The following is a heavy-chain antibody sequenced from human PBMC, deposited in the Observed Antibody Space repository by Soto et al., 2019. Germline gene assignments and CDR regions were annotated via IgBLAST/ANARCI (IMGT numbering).Heavy chain of an antibody. D-gene: IGHD3-10*01. V-gene: IGHV4-30-4*01. CDR1: GGSISSGDYY. Sequence: PSETLSLTCTVSGGSISSGDYYWSWIRQPPGKGLEWIGYIYYSGSTYYNPSLKSRVTISVDTSKNQFSLKLSSVTAADTAVYYCARVSLWFNAFDIWGQGTMVTVS. J-gene: IGHJ3*02. CDR3: ARVSLWFNAFDI. CDR2: IYYSGST.